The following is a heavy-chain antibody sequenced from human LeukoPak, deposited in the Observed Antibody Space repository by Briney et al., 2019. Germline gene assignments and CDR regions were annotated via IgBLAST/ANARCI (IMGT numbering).Heavy chain of an antibody. CDR2: IIPIFGTA. CDR3: ARDRSGAHTFDI. J-gene: IGHJ3*02. V-gene: IGHV1-69*06. Sequence: GASVKVSCKASGGTFSSYVINWVRQAPGQGLEWMGGIIPIFGTANYAQKFQGRVTITADKSTSTAYMELSSLRSDDTAVYYCARDRSGAHTFDIWGQGTMVTVSS. CDR1: GGTFSSYV. D-gene: IGHD3-10*01.